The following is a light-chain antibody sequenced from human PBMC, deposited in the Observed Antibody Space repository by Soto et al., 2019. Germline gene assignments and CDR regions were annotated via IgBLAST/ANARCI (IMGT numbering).Light chain of an antibody. CDR3: QQSYSNPPLT. CDR1: QSISSY. Sequence: DIQMTQSPSSLSASVGDRVTITCRASQSISSYLNWYQQKPWKAPKLLIYAASSLQSGVPSRFSGSGSGTDFTLTISSLQPEDFATYYCQQSYSNPPLTFGGGTKVEIK. J-gene: IGKJ4*01. V-gene: IGKV1-39*01. CDR2: AAS.